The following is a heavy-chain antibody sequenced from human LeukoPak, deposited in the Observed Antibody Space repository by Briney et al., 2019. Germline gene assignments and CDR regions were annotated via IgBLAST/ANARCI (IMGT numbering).Heavy chain of an antibody. J-gene: IGHJ4*02. CDR3: ARRDGRIIMVRGVITAAQPFDY. Sequence: ASVKVSCKASGYTFTSYGISWVRRAPGQGLEWMGWISAYNGNTNYAQKLQGRVTMTTDTSTSTAYMELRSLRSDDTAVYYCARRDGRIIMVRGVITAAQPFDYWGQGTLVTVSS. V-gene: IGHV1-18*01. D-gene: IGHD3-10*01. CDR1: GYTFTSYG. CDR2: ISAYNGNT.